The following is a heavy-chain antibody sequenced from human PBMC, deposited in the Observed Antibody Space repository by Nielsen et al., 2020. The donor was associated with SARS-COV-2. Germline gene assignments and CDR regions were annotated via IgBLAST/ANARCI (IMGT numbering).Heavy chain of an antibody. Sequence: GESLKISCAASGFTFSSYAMHWVRQAPGKGLEWVAVISYDGSNKYYADSVKGRFTIPRDNSKNTLYLQMNSLRAEDTAVYYCARSLTLIGGYYGMDVWGQGTTVTVSS. CDR1: GFTFSSYA. J-gene: IGHJ6*02. CDR3: ARSLTLIGGYYGMDV. V-gene: IGHV3-30-3*01. CDR2: ISYDGSNK. D-gene: IGHD7-27*01.